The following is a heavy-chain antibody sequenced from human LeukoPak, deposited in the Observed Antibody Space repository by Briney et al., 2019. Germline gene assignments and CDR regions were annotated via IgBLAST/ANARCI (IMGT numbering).Heavy chain of an antibody. CDR3: ARLGGYFDWNFDY. CDR2: IYYSGST. J-gene: IGHJ4*02. Sequence: KPSETLSLTCTVSGGSISSSSYYWGWIRLPPGKGLEWIGSIYYSGSTYYNPSLKSRVTISVDTSKNQFSLKLSSVTAADTAVYYCARLGGYFDWNFDYWGQGTLVTVSS. CDR1: GGSISSSSYY. D-gene: IGHD3-9*01. V-gene: IGHV4-39*01.